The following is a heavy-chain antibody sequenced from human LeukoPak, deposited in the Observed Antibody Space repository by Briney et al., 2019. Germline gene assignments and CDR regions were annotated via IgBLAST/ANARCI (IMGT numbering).Heavy chain of an antibody. Sequence: PSETLSLTCAVYGASFSGYYWNWIRQTPDKGLEWIGEINHSGSTNYNPSLKSRVTMSVDASKNQFSLKLSSVTAADTAVYYCAGATAARYFLWGQGTLVTVSS. D-gene: IGHD2/OR15-2a*01. J-gene: IGHJ4*02. CDR1: GASFSGYY. CDR2: INHSGST. CDR3: AGATAARYFL. V-gene: IGHV4-34*01.